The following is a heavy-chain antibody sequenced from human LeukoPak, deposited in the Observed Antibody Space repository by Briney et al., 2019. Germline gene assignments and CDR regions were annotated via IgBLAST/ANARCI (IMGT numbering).Heavy chain of an antibody. CDR1: GFTFSSYW. J-gene: IGHJ4*02. V-gene: IGHV3-7*01. CDR3: ARDLDDGRYCSSTSCYTHFDY. Sequence: GGSLRLSCAAYGFTFSSYWMSWVRQAPGKGLEWVANIKQDGSKKYYVDSVKGRFTISRDNAQNSLYLQMNSLRAEDTAVYYCARDLDDGRYCSSTSCYTHFDYWGQGTLVTVSS. D-gene: IGHD2-2*02. CDR2: IKQDGSKK.